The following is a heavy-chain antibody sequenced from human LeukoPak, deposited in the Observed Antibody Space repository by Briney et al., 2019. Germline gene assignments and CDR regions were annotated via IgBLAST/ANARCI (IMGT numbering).Heavy chain of an antibody. CDR3: ARVRGGSYNYYYYMDV. CDR2: IYYSGST. CDR1: GNSFGDYY. D-gene: IGHD2-15*01. V-gene: IGHV4-59*01. J-gene: IGHJ6*03. Sequence: SETLSLTCTVSGNSFGDYYWSWIRQPPGKGLEWIGYIYYSGSTNYNPSLKSRVTISVDTSKNQFSLKLSSVTAADTAVYYCARVRGGSYNYYYYMDVWGKGTKVTVSS.